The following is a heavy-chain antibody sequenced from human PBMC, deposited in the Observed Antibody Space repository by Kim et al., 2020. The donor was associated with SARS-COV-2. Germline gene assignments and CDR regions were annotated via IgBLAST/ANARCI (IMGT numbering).Heavy chain of an antibody. D-gene: IGHD6-13*01. Sequence: ATEYAAPVKGRFTRSREDSKNTLHLQMNSLETEDTGVYYCTTLISAAGRGYWGQGTLVTVSS. CDR3: TTLISAAGRGY. J-gene: IGHJ4*02. CDR2: AT. V-gene: IGHV3-15*01.